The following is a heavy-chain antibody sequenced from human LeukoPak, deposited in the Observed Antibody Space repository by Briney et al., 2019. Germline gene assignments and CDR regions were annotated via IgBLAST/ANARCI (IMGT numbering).Heavy chain of an antibody. CDR1: GFSLSTSGVG. J-gene: IGHJ6*04. Sequence: SGPTLVNPTQTLTLTCTFSGFSLSTSGVGVGWIRQPPGKALEWLALIYWDDDKRYSPSLKSRLTITKDTSKNQVVLTMTNMDPVDTATYYCAHRPGHYGSGNLGYYYGMDVWGKGTTVTVSS. D-gene: IGHD3-10*01. V-gene: IGHV2-5*02. CDR2: IYWDDDK. CDR3: AHRPGHYGSGNLGYYYGMDV.